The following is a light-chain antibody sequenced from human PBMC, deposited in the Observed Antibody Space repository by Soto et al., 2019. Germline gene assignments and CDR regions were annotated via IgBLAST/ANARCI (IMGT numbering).Light chain of an antibody. J-gene: IGLJ2*01. CDR2: EVS. Sequence: QSVLTQPPSASGSPGQSVPISCTGTSSDVGGYNYVSWYQQHPGKAPKLMIYEVSKRPSGVPDRFSGSKSGNTASLTVSGLQAEDEADYYCSSYAGSSNLVFGGGTKLTVL. V-gene: IGLV2-8*01. CDR3: SSYAGSSNLV. CDR1: SSDVGGYNY.